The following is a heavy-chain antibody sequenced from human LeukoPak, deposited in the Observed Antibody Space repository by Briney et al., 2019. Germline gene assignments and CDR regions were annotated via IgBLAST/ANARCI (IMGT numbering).Heavy chain of an antibody. CDR2: IKGDGSVT. Sequence: PGGSLRPSCVSPGFTFTNYRMNSVRQAPGKGLMFVSRIKGDGSVTSYADSVKGRFTISTDNARNTVHLQMSRLRAEDTAVYYCVRDLGDCDGGGCSLWGQGTLVTVFS. J-gene: IGHJ4*02. CDR3: VRDLGDCDGGGCSL. V-gene: IGHV3-74*01. CDR1: GFTFTNYR. D-gene: IGHD2-15*01.